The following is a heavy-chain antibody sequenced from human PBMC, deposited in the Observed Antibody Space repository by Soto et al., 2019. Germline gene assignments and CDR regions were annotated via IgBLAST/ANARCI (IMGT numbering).Heavy chain of an antibody. V-gene: IGHV3-23*01. D-gene: IGHD6-19*01. CDR3: AKDVAVAGDGDYNWFDP. CDR1: GFTFSSYA. CDR2: ISGSGGST. J-gene: IGHJ5*02. Sequence: GGSLRLSCAASGFTFSSYAMSWVRQAPGKGLEWVSAISGSGGSTYYADSVKGRFTISRDNSKNTLYLQMNSLRAEDTAVYYCAKDVAVAGDGDYNWFDPWGQGTLVTVSS.